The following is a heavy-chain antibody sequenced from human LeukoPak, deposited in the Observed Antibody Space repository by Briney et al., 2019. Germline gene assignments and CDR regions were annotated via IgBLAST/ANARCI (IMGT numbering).Heavy chain of an antibody. D-gene: IGHD3-22*01. J-gene: IGHJ4*02. CDR1: GFTFSNYD. V-gene: IGHV3-30*02. CDR3: ARVLIGDDSSGF. Sequence: GGSLRLSCTASGFTFSNYDMHWVRQAPGEGLEWVAFIWYDDREKKYADSVKGRFTISRDNSKDTVYLQMNSLRAEDTAVYYCARVLIGDDSSGFWGQGTLVTVSS. CDR2: IWYDDREK.